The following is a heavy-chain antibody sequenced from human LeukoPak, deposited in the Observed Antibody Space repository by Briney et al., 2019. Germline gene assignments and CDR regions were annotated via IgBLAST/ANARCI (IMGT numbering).Heavy chain of an antibody. CDR1: GASISSSSYS. CDR3: ARHTGGYNYYDGNGYGPDY. CDR2: IYYSGSA. D-gene: IGHD3-22*01. V-gene: IGHV4-39*01. Sequence: SETLSLTRTVSGASISSSSYSWGWIRQPPGKGLEWIGNIYYSGSAYHNPSLKSRVTISVDTSKSQFSLRLSSVTAADTAVYYCARHTGGYNYYDGNGYGPDYWGQGALVTVSS. J-gene: IGHJ4*02.